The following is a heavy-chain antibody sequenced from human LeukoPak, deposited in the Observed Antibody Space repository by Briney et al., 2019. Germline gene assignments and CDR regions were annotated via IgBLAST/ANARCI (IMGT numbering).Heavy chain of an antibody. D-gene: IGHD3-22*01. Sequence: SETLSLTCTVSHYSISSGYYWGWIRQPPGKGLEWIGTIYHSGSAYSNPSLKSRVTMSVDTSKNQFSLKLSSVTAADTAVYYCARDSYYYDSSGYVYFDYWGQGTLVTVSS. J-gene: IGHJ4*02. CDR3: ARDSYYYDSSGYVYFDY. CDR1: HYSISSGYY. CDR2: IYHSGSA. V-gene: IGHV4-38-2*02.